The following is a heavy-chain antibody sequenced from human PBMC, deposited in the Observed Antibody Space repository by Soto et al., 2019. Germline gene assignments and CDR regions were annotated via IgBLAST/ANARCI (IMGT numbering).Heavy chain of an antibody. J-gene: IGHJ4*02. V-gene: IGHV3-53*05. D-gene: IGHD2-2*01. CDR3: AKDLDATAFNFDS. CDR1: GFTVTSKY. Sequence: PGGSLRLSCAASGFTVTSKYMNWVRQAPGRGLEWVAVVYSGGSTYYADSVKGRFTISRDISKNTLYLQMTSLRDEDTAVYYCAKDLDATAFNFDSWGQGTLVTVSS. CDR2: VYSGGST.